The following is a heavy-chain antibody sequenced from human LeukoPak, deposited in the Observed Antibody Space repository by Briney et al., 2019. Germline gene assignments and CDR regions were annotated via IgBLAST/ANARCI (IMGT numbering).Heavy chain of an antibody. D-gene: IGHD6-6*01. CDR3: TESPIDYSSSGDY. V-gene: IGHV5-10-1*01. CDR1: GYSFTSYW. Sequence: GESLKISCKGSGYSFTSYWISWVRQMPGKGLEWMGRIDPSDSYTNYSPSFQGYVTISADKSISTAYLQWSSLKASDTAMYYCTESPIDYSSSGDYWGQGTLVTVSS. CDR2: IDPSDSYT. J-gene: IGHJ4*02.